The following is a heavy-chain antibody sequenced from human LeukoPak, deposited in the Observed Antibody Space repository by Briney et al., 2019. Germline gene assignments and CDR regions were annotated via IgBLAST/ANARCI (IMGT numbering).Heavy chain of an antibody. CDR1: GGSFSGYY. D-gene: IGHD3-22*01. Sequence: SETLSLTCAVYGGSFSGYYWSWIRQSPGKGLEWIGEIKDSGSTNYNSSLKSRVTISEDTSKNEFSLKLSSVTAADTAVYYCARAGYYYDSSGYMDYWGQGTLVTVSS. CDR2: IKDSGST. J-gene: IGHJ4*02. CDR3: ARAGYYYDSSGYMDY. V-gene: IGHV4-34*01.